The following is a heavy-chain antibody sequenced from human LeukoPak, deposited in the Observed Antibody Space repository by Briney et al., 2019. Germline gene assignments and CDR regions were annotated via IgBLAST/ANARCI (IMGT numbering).Heavy chain of an antibody. J-gene: IGHJ3*02. Sequence: KSSETLSLTCTVSGYSISSGYYWSWIRQPPGKGLEWIGYIYYSGSTSYNPPLKSRVTISVDTSKNQFSLKLSSVTAADTAVYYCAREGARWEPSFSAFDIWGQGTMVTVSS. D-gene: IGHD1-26*01. CDR1: GYSISSGYY. CDR3: AREGARWEPSFSAFDI. V-gene: IGHV4-61*01. CDR2: IYYSGST.